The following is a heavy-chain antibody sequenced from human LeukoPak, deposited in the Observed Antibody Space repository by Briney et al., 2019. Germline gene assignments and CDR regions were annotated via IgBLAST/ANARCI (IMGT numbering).Heavy chain of an antibody. J-gene: IGHJ6*02. CDR1: EFAFNTYS. CDR2: ISSRSTTI. D-gene: IGHD2-2*01. Sequence: GGSLRLSCAASEFAFNTYSMNWVRQAPGKGLEWISYISSRSTTIHYADSVRGRFTISRDNAKNSLYLQMSSLTVEDTALYYCARAMGIRTTRSYVFYAMDVWGQGTTVAVFS. CDR3: ARAMGIRTTRSYVFYAMDV. V-gene: IGHV3-48*01.